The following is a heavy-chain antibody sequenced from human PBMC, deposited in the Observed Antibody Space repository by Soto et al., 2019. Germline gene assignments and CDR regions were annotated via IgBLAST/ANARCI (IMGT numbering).Heavy chain of an antibody. CDR2: IRSKAYGGTT. D-gene: IGHD3-22*01. CDR3: SRVNSGSSDYYDNAFDI. V-gene: IGHV3-49*04. J-gene: IGHJ3*02. Sequence: GGSLRLSCTASGFTFGDYAMSWVRQAPGKGLEWVGFIRSKAYGGTTEYAAAVKGRFTISRYDSKSIDYLQMNSLKPRATDVYYCSRVNSGSSDYYDNAFDIWGQGTMVTVSS. CDR1: GFTFGDYA.